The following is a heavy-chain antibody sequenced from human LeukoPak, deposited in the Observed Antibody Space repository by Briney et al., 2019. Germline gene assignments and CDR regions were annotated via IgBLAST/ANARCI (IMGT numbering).Heavy chain of an antibody. CDR1: GASISSYY. D-gene: IGHD1-7*01. Sequence: SSETLSLTCTVSGASISSYYWSWIRQPAGKGLEWIGRIYVSGSTTYNPSLESRVTMSLDTSKNQISLKVSSVTAADTAVYYCARDSGTTGEVKFDPWGQGTLVTVSS. J-gene: IGHJ5*02. CDR3: ARDSGTTGEVKFDP. CDR2: IYVSGST. V-gene: IGHV4-4*07.